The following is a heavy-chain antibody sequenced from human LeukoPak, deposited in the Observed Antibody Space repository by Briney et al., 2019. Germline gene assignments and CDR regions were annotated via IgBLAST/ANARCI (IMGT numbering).Heavy chain of an antibody. V-gene: IGHV3-7*03. CDR1: GFTFSSYW. J-gene: IGHJ3*02. CDR2: IKQDGSEK. Sequence: GGSLRLSCAASGFTFSSYWMSWVRQAPGKGLEWVANIKQDGSEKYYVDSVKGRSTISRDNAKNSLYLQMNSLRAEDTAVYYCARGYYGDYDAFDIWGQGTMVTVSS. D-gene: IGHD4-17*01. CDR3: ARGYYGDYDAFDI.